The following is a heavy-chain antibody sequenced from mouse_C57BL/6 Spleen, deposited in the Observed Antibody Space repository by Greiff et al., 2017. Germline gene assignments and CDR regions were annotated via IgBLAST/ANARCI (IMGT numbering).Heavy chain of an antibody. V-gene: IGHV1-55*01. J-gene: IGHJ3*01. Sequence: QVQLQQPGAELVKPGASVKMSCKASGYTFTSYWITWVKQRPGQGLEWIGDIYPGSGSTNYNEKFKSKATLTVDTSSSTAYMQLSILTSEDSAVYYCASYYYGSSLAYWGQGTLVTVSA. CDR2: IYPGSGST. D-gene: IGHD1-1*01. CDR3: ASYYYGSSLAY. CDR1: GYTFTSYW.